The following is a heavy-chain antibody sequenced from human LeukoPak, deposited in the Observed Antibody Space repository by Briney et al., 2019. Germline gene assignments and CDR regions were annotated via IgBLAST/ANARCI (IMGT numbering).Heavy chain of an antibody. CDR2: ISYDGSNK. V-gene: IGHV3-30*04. Sequence: PGGSLRLSCAASGFTFSSYAMHWVRQAPGKGLEWVAVISYDGSNKYYADSVKGRFTISRDNSKNTLYLQMNSLRAEDTAVYYCARGSGGDFYWGQGTLVTVSS. CDR3: ARGSGGDFY. D-gene: IGHD3-16*01. J-gene: IGHJ4*02. CDR1: GFTFSSYA.